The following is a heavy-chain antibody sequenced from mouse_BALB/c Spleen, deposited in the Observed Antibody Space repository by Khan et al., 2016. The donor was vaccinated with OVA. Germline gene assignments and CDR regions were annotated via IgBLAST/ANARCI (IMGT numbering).Heavy chain of an antibody. J-gene: IGHJ3*01. D-gene: IGHD2-1*01. V-gene: IGHV2-9*02. CDR2: IWAGGST. CDR1: GFSLTNYG. Sequence: QVQLKESGPGLVAPSQSLSITCTVSGFSLTNYGVHWLRQPPGKGLEWLGLIWAGGSTNYNSALMSRLSISKDNSKGQVFLKMNSLQTDDTAMYYCATLYGNEPYWGQGTLVTVSA. CDR3: ATLYGNEPY.